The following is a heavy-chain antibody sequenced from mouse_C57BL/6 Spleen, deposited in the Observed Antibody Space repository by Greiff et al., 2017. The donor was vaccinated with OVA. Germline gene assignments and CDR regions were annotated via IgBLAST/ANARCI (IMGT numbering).Heavy chain of an antibody. CDR3: ASYYGSSPLAY. D-gene: IGHD1-1*01. J-gene: IGHJ3*01. CDR1: GFSLTSYG. V-gene: IGHV2-6*01. CDR2: IWGVGST. Sequence: VQLVESGPGLVAPSQSLSITCTVSGFSLTSYGVDWVRQSPGKGLEWLGVIWGVGSTNYNSALKSRLSISKDNSKSQFFLKMNSLQTDDTAMYYCASYYGSSPLAYWGQGTLVTVSA.